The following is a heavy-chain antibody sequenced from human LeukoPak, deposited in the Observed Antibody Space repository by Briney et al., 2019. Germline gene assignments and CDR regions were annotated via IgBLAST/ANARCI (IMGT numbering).Heavy chain of an antibody. CDR3: ARGGFATYYFDY. CDR1: GGTFSSYA. D-gene: IGHD3-22*01. J-gene: IGHJ4*02. V-gene: IGHV1-69*13. CDR2: IIPIFGTA. Sequence: GASVTVSCKASGGTFSSYAISWVRQAPGQGLEWMGGIIPIFGTANYAQKFQGRVTITADESTSTAYMELSSLRSEDTAVYYCARGGFATYYFDYWGQGTLVTVSS.